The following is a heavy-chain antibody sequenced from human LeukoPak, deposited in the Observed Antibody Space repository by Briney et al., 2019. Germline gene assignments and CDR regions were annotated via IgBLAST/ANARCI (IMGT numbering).Heavy chain of an antibody. CDR2: IYHSAST. Sequence: SETLSLTCTVSGGSISSGGYYWSWIRQPPGKGLEWIGYIYHSASTYYNPSLKSRVTISVDKSKNQFSLKLSSVTAADTAVYYCARSVRDIVVVPAALFDYWGQGTLVTVSS. J-gene: IGHJ4*02. V-gene: IGHV4-30-2*01. CDR1: GGSISSGGYY. CDR3: ARSVRDIVVVPAALFDY. D-gene: IGHD2-2*01.